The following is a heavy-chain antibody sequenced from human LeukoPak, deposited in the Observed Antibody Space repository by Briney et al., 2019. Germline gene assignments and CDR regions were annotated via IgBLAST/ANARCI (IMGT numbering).Heavy chain of an antibody. V-gene: IGHV5-51*01. D-gene: IGHD1-26*01. Sequence: GESLKISCKGSGYSFTSYWIGWVRQMLGKGLEWMGIIYPGDSDTRYSPSFQGQVTISADKSISTAYLQWSSLKASDTAMYYCARPWDSGSYSGAFDIWGQGTMVTVSS. J-gene: IGHJ3*02. CDR1: GYSFTSYW. CDR2: IYPGDSDT. CDR3: ARPWDSGSYSGAFDI.